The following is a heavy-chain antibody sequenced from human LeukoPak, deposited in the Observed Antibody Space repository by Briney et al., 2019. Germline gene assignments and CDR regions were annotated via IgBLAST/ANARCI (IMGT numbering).Heavy chain of an antibody. CDR2: IYYSGST. Sequence: SETLSLTCTVSGGSISSYYWSWLRQPPGKGLEWIGYIYYSGSTNYNPSLKSRVTISVDTSKNQFSLKLSSVTAADTAVYYCARVNSDDYGDYGWFDPWGQGTLVTVSS. D-gene: IGHD4-17*01. J-gene: IGHJ5*02. CDR3: ARVNSDDYGDYGWFDP. CDR1: GGSISSYY. V-gene: IGHV4-59*01.